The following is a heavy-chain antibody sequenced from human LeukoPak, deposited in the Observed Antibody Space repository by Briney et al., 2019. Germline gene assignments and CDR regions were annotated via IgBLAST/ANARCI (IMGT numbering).Heavy chain of an antibody. CDR3: VRGTSGWFYDAFDI. CDR2: IYPGDSDT. CDR1: GYIFTSYW. V-gene: IGHV5-51*01. D-gene: IGHD6-19*01. Sequence: GESLKISCKGSGYIFTSYWIGWVRQMPGKGLAWMGIIYPGDSDTRYSPSFQGQVTISADKSITTAYLQWSSLKASDTAMYYCVRGTSGWFYDAFDIWGQGTMVTVSS. J-gene: IGHJ3*02.